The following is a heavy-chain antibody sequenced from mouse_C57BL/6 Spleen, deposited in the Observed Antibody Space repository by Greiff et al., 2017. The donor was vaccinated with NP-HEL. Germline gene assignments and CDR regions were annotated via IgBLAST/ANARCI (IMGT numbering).Heavy chain of an antibody. CDR2: IYPSDSET. CDR1: GYTFTSYW. D-gene: IGHD3-2*02. Sequence: QVQLQQPGAELVRPGSSVKLSCKASGYTFTSYWMDWVKQRPGQGLEWIGNIYPSDSETLYNQKFKDKATLTVDKSSSTAYMQLSSLTSEDSAVYYWARGSGLRAMDYWGQGTSVTVSS. J-gene: IGHJ4*01. V-gene: IGHV1-61*01. CDR3: ARGSGLRAMDY.